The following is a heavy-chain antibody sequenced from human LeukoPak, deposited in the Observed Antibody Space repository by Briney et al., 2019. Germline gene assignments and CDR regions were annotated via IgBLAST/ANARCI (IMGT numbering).Heavy chain of an antibody. D-gene: IGHD6-19*01. CDR2: ISGSGGST. Sequence: PGGSLRLSCAASGFTFSSYAMSWVRQAPGKGQERVSAISGSGGSTYYADSVKGRFTISRDNSKNTLYLQMNSLRAEDTAVYYCAKEAGYSSGWFYALDYWGQGTLVTVSS. V-gene: IGHV3-23*01. CDR3: AKEAGYSSGWFYALDY. J-gene: IGHJ4*02. CDR1: GFTFSSYA.